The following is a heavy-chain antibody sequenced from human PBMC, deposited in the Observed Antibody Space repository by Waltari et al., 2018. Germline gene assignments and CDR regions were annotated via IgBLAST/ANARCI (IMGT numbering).Heavy chain of an antibody. J-gene: IGHJ4*02. CDR1: GFTFSSYS. V-gene: IGHV3-21*01. Sequence: EVQLVESGGGLVKPGGSLRLSCAASGFTFSSYSMNSVRPAPGKGLEWVSSISSSSSYIYYADSVKGRFTISRDNAKNSLYLQMNSLRAEDTAVYYCAGYDFWSGYYTDYWGQGTLVTVSS. CDR3: AGYDFWSGYYTDY. D-gene: IGHD3-3*01. CDR2: ISSSSSYI.